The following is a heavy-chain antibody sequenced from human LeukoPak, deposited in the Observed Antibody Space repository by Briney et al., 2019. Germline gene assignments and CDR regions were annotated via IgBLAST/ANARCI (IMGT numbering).Heavy chain of an antibody. Sequence: KASETLSLTCAVYGGSFSGYYWSWIRQPPGKGLEWIGEINHSGGTNYNPSLKSRVTISVDTSKNQFSLKLSSVTAADTAVYYCARHTDSSGNWFDPWGQGTLVTVSS. CDR2: INHSGGT. V-gene: IGHV4-34*01. D-gene: IGHD6-19*01. CDR3: ARHTDSSGNWFDP. J-gene: IGHJ5*02. CDR1: GGSFSGYY.